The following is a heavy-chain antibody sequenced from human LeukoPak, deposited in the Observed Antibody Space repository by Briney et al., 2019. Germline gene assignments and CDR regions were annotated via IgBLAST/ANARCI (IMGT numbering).Heavy chain of an antibody. D-gene: IGHD2-15*01. CDR3: AKSGLNRFDY. CDR2: ITSSGSTK. V-gene: IGHV3-48*03. J-gene: IGHJ4*02. CDR1: GFIFSSYE. Sequence: GGSLRLSCAASGFIFSSYEMNWVRQAPGKGLEWITYITSSGSTKYYADSVKGRFTISRDNAKNTLYLQMNSLRAEDTAVYYCAKSGLNRFDYWGQGTLVTVSS.